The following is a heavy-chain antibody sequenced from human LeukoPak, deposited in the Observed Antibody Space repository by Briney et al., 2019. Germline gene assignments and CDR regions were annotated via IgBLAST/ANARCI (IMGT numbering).Heavy chain of an antibody. Sequence: GRSEVLSCAASGFTFSSYGMHWVSQAPGKGPEWGAVISYDGSNKYYADSVKGRFTISRDNSKNTLYLQMNSLRAEDTAVYYCAKGGPEWGAYSGGAFGIGGQGTLVTVSS. J-gene: IGHJ3*02. V-gene: IGHV3-30*18. CDR1: GFTFSSYG. CDR3: AKGGPEWGAYSGGAFGI. CDR2: ISYDGSNK. D-gene: IGHD1-26*01.